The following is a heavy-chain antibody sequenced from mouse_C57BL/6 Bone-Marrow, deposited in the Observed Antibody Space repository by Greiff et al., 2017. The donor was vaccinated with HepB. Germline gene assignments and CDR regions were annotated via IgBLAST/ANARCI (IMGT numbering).Heavy chain of an antibody. J-gene: IGHJ1*03. V-gene: IGHV14-4*01. CDR2: IDPENGDT. CDR1: GFNIKDDY. D-gene: IGHD2-4*01. Sequence: VQLQQSGAELVRPGASVKLSCTASGFNIKDDYMHWVKQRPEQGLEWIGWIDPENGDTEYASKFQGKATITADTSSNTAYLQLSSLTSEDTAVYYCTTRDYDGDWYFDVWGTGTTVTVSS. CDR3: TTRDYDGDWYFDV.